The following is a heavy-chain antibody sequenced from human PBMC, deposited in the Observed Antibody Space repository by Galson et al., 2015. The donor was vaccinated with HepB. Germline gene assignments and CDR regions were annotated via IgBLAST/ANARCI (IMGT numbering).Heavy chain of an antibody. CDR1: GFTFSDHY. CDR2: CRNKANSYTT. V-gene: IGHV3-72*01. J-gene: IGHJ4*02. Sequence: SLRLSCAVSGFTFSDHYMDWVRQAPGKGLEWVGRCRNKANSYTTVYAASVKGRFTISRDDSNYSLYLQMSSLKTEDTAMYYCARMIELAGRYYFAYWGQGTLVTVSS. D-gene: IGHD6-19*01. CDR3: ARMIELAGRYYFAY.